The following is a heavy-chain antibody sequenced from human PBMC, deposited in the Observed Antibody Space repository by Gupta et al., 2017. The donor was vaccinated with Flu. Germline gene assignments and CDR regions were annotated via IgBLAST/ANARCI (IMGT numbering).Heavy chain of an antibody. D-gene: IGHD3-3*01. CDR3: ARQSTSPTIVGANQYNWFDP. CDR1: GGSISSSSYY. CDR2: IYYSGST. J-gene: IGHJ5*02. V-gene: IGHV4-39*01. Sequence: QLQLQEPGPGLVKPSETLSLTCTVSGGSISSSSYYWGWIRQPPGKGLEWIGSIYYSGSTYYNPSLKSRVTISVDTSKNQFSLKLSSVTAADTAVYYCARQSTSPTIVGANQYNWFDPWGQGTLVTVSS.